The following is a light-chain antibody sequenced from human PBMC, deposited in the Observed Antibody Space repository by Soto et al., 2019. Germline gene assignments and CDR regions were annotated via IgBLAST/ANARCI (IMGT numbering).Light chain of an antibody. CDR1: QSVSGY. J-gene: IGKJ2*01. Sequence: EIVLTQSPATLSLSPGARATLSCRASQSVSGYLAWYQQKPGQAPRLLIYDASNRAAGIPASFSGSGSGSDSTFTITSLEPKDWEVYYCQQGRNWPPYNFGQGTKLEIK. V-gene: IGKV3-11*01. CDR3: QQGRNWPPYN. CDR2: DAS.